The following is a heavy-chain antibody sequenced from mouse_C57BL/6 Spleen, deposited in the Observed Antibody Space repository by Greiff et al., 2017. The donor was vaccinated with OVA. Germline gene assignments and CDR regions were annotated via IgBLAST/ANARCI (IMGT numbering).Heavy chain of an antibody. V-gene: IGHV1-59*01. CDR3: ANIDY. CDR1: GYTFTSYW. Sequence: VKLQQPGAELVRPGTSVKLSCKASGYTFTSYWMHWVKQRPGQGLEWIGVIDPSDSYTNYNQKFKGKATLTVDTSSSTAYMQLSSLTSEDSAVYYCANIDYWGQGTTLTVSS. J-gene: IGHJ2*01. CDR2: IDPSDSYT.